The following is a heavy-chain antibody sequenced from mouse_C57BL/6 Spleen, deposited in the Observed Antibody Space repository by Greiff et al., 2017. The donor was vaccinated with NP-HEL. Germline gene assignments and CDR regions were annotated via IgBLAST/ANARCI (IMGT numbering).Heavy chain of an antibody. CDR2: INPYNGGT. V-gene: IGHV1-19*01. J-gene: IGHJ4*01. D-gene: IGHD2-4*01. CDR1: GYTFTDYY. CDR3: ARSKVYYDYGYAMDY. Sequence: EVKLQQSGPVLVKPGASVKMSCKASGYTFTDYYMNWVKQSHGKSLEWIGVINPYNGGTSYNQKFKGKATLTVDKSSSTAYMELNSLTSEDSAVYYCARSKVYYDYGYAMDYWGQGTSVTVSS.